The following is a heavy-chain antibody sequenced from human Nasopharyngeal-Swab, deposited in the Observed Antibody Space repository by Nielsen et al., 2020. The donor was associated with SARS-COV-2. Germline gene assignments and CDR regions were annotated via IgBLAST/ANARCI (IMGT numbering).Heavy chain of an antibody. J-gene: IGHJ6*02. D-gene: IGHD3-10*01. CDR2: INHSGST. CDR1: GGSFSGYY. CDR3: ARAWVLWFRGLSSLGAHYGMDV. Sequence: SQTLSLTCAVYGGSFSGYYWSWIRQPPGKGLEWIGEINHSGSTNYNPSLKSRVTISVDTSKNQSSLKLSSVTAADTAVYYCARAWVLWFRGLSSLGAHYGMDVWGQGTTVTVSS. V-gene: IGHV4-34*01.